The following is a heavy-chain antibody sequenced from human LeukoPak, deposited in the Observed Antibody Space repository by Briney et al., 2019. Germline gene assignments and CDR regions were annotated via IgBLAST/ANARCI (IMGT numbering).Heavy chain of an antibody. V-gene: IGHV3-23*01. CDR3: AKDTSISYYSTHSEYFDY. D-gene: IGHD4-11*01. Sequence: PGGSLRLSCAASGFTFTTYTMSWVRQAPGKGLEWISAISGGGDTTHYADSVKGRFTISRDNSENTLYLQMNSLRAEDTAIYYCAKDTSISYYSTHSEYFDYWGQGTLVTVSS. CDR2: ISGGGDTT. J-gene: IGHJ4*02. CDR1: GFTFTTYT.